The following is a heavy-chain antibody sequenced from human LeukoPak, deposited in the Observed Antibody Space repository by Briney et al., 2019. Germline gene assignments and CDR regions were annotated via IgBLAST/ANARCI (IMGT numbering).Heavy chain of an antibody. V-gene: IGHV1-8*01. D-gene: IGHD2-2*01. J-gene: IGHJ4*02. CDR2: MNPNSGNT. CDR3: ARGLGYCSSTSCHDH. CDR1: GYTFTSYD. Sequence: AASAKVSCKASGYTFTSYDINWVRQATGQGLEWMGWMNPNSGNTGYAQKFQGRVTMTRNTSISTAYMELSSLGSEDTAVYYCARGLGYCSSTSCHDHWGQGTLVTVSS.